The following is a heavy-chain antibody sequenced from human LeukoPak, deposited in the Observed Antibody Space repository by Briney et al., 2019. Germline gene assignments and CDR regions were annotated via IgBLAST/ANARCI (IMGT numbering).Heavy chain of an antibody. J-gene: IGHJ4*02. Sequence: GGSLRLSCAASGLTVSNNYMAWVRQAPVRGLEWVSAIHDGDNAFYTDSVKGRFTISRDTSENTLYLQVDRLGVEDTAIYYCARVRTGNPWVPFDYWGQGTLVTVSS. V-gene: IGHV3-53*01. D-gene: IGHD7-27*01. CDR2: IHDGDNA. CDR1: GLTVSNNY. CDR3: ARVRTGNPWVPFDY.